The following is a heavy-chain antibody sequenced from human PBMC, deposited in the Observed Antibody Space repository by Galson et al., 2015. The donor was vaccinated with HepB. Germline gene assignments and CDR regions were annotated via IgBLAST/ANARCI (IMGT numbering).Heavy chain of an antibody. D-gene: IGHD5-12*01. J-gene: IGHJ5*02. CDR2: ISSSGSTI. CDR1: GFTFSDYY. V-gene: IGHV3-11*01. Sequence: SLRLSCAASGFTFSDYYMSWIRQAPGKGLEWVSYISSSGSTIYYADSVKGRFTISRDNAKNSLYLQMNSLRAEDTAVYYCARVHREEIVATIVRFIWFDPWGQGTLVTVSS. CDR3: ARVHREEIVATIVRFIWFDP.